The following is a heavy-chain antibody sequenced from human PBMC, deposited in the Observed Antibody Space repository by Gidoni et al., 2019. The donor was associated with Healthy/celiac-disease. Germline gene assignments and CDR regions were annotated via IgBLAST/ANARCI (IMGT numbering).Heavy chain of an antibody. CDR1: YA. Sequence: YAISWVRQAPGQGLEWMGGIIPIFGTANYAQKFQGRVTITADESTSTAYMELSSLRSEDTAVYYCARGNTAMGENYYYYYGMDVWGQGTTVTVSS. J-gene: IGHJ6*02. CDR3: ARGNTAMGENYYYYYGMDV. D-gene: IGHD5-18*01. CDR2: IIPIFGTA. V-gene: IGHV1-69*01.